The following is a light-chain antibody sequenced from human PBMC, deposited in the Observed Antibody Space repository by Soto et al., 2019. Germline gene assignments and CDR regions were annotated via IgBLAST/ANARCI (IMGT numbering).Light chain of an antibody. Sequence: EIGMTQSPATLSVSPGERATLSCRASQSVSSNLAWYQHKPGQAPRVLIYDTSTRAAGIPARFSGSGSGTDFTLTISSLQSEDFAVYYCQQYNTWRSITFAQGTRLEIK. CDR1: QSVSSN. V-gene: IGKV3-15*01. J-gene: IGKJ5*01. CDR3: QQYNTWRSIT. CDR2: DTS.